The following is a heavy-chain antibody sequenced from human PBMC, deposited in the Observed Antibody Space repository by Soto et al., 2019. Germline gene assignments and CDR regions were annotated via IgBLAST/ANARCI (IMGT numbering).Heavy chain of an antibody. V-gene: IGHV3-11*01. D-gene: IGHD3-10*01. CDR2: ISSSGSSI. J-gene: IGHJ6*02. CDR3: ARVRFGEWGYAMDV. CDR1: GLTFSDSY. Sequence: QVPLVESGGGLVKPGGSLRLSCAASGLTFSDSYLNWIRHAPGKGLEWLAYISSSGSSIFYAGSVKGRFTISRDNAKNSLYLHMSGLRAEDTAMYYCARVRFGEWGYAMDVWGQGTTVTVSS.